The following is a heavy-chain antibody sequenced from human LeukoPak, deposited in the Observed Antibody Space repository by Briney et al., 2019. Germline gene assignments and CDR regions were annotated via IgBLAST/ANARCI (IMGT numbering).Heavy chain of an antibody. V-gene: IGHV1-46*01. J-gene: IGHJ4*02. D-gene: IGHD5-24*01. Sequence: ASVNVSCKASGYTFTSYYMHWVRQAPGQGLEWMGIINPSGGSTSYGQKFQGRVTMTRDTSTSTVYMELSSLRSEDTAVYYCARVGKRNAFDYWGQGTLVTVSS. CDR1: GYTFTSYY. CDR3: ARVGKRNAFDY. CDR2: INPSGGST.